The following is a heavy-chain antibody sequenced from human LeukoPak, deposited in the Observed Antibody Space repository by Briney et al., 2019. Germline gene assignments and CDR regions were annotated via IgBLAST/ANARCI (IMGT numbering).Heavy chain of an antibody. J-gene: IGHJ4*02. D-gene: IGHD1-26*01. CDR2: IYSGGST. Sequence: GGSLRLSRAASGFTVSSDYMSWVRQAPGKGLEWVSDIYSGGSTYYADSVKGRFTISRDNSKNTLYLQMNSLRAEDTAEYYCARSAVGTSCCTAVDYWGQGTLVTVSS. CDR1: GFTVSSDY. CDR3: ARSAVGTSCCTAVDY. V-gene: IGHV3-53*01.